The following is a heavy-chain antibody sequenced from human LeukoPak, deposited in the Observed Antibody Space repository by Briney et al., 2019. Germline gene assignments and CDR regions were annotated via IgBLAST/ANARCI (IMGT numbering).Heavy chain of an antibody. D-gene: IGHD6-13*01. CDR3: ARTSGVSVAGSPYYFDF. CDR1: GYLFINYG. CDR2: ISPYSGNT. J-gene: IGHJ4*02. Sequence: ASVKVSCKASGYLFINYGITWLQQAPGQGLECMGWISPYSGNTDYAQKLQGRVTMTTDRSTTTAYMELRSLGFDDTAVYYCARTSGVSVAGSPYYFDFWGQGTLITVSS. V-gene: IGHV1-18*01.